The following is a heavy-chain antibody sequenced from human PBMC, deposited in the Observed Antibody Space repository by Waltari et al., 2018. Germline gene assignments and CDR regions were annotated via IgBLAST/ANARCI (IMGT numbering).Heavy chain of an antibody. V-gene: IGHV4-34*01. Sequence: QVQLQQWGAGLLKPSETLSLTCAVYRGSFSFYYWSWFRQPPGKWREWIGEINHSGSTNYNPSLKSRVTISVDTSKNQFSLKLSSVTAADTAVYYCARRVGPFHYYDSSGYSGPVFDYWGQGTLVTVSS. D-gene: IGHD3-22*01. CDR1: RGSFSFYY. CDR3: ARRVGPFHYYDSSGYSGPVFDY. J-gene: IGHJ4*02. CDR2: INHSGST.